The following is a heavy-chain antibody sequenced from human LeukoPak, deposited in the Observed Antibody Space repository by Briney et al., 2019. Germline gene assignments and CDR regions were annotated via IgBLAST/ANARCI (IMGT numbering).Heavy chain of an antibody. V-gene: IGHV4-39*07. J-gene: IGHJ4*02. Sequence: SETLSLTCTVSGGSISSSNFYWGWFRQPPGKGLEWIGSISYTGSTSYYNPSLKSRVTISLDTSKNHFSLKLSSVTAADTAVYYCARGPHVAGSVYWGQGTLVTVSS. CDR3: ARGPHVAGSVY. CDR1: GGSISSSNFY. D-gene: IGHD6-13*01. CDR2: ISYTGSTS.